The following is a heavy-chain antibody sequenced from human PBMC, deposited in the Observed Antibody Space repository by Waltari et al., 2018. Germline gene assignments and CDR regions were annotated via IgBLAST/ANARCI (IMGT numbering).Heavy chain of an antibody. CDR1: GFTFSSSG. V-gene: IGHV3-33*01. CDR3: ARDAGAVPAARHLNY. CDR2: IWDDGRNK. Sequence: QVQLVESGGGVVQPGRSLRLSCAASGFTFSSSGMYWVRQAPGKGLEWVAVIWDDGRNKYYADSVKGRLTISRDNSKNTLYRQMNSLRAEDTAVYYCARDAGAVPAARHLNYWGQGTLVTVSS. D-gene: IGHD6-19*01. J-gene: IGHJ4*02.